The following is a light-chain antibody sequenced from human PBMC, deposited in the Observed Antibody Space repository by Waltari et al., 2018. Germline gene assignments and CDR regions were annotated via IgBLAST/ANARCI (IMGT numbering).Light chain of an antibody. CDR1: QSIANN. Sequence: EKVLTQPPATLSVSPGEEVTHSCRASQSIANNLAWYQVRPGQAPRLVIYDASTRASGIPARFSGSGSEAEFTLTISGLQSEDCALYYCQQYNDWYSFGQGTKLEI. V-gene: IGKV3-15*01. J-gene: IGKJ2*03. CDR3: QQYNDWYS. CDR2: DAS.